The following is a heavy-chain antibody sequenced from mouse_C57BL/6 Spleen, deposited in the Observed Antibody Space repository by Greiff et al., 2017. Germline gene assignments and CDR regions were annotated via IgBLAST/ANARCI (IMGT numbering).Heavy chain of an antibody. D-gene: IGHD2-5*01. CDR3: ARSLYSNPLYAMDY. CDR2: IDPSDSET. V-gene: IGHV1-52*01. J-gene: IGHJ4*01. CDR1: GYTFTSYW. Sequence: QVQLQQPGAELVRPGSSVKLSCKASGYTFTSYWMHWVKQRPIQGLEWIGNIDPSDSETQYNQKFKDKATLTVDKSTSTAYMQLISLTSEDSAVYYCARSLYSNPLYAMDYWGQGTSVTVSS.